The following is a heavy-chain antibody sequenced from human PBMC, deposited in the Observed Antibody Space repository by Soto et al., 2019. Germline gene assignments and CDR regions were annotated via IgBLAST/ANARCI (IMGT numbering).Heavy chain of an antibody. CDR1: GGSISSGGYY. V-gene: IGHV4-31*03. J-gene: IGHJ5*02. Sequence: QVQLQESGPGLVKPSQTLSLTCTVSGGSISSGGYYWSWIRQHPGKGLEWIGYIYHSGTTYYNPSLQSRVTIXVXTXXHQFSLKLTSVTAAXTAXXXXXXXXXXXXXXXXDPWGQGTLVTVSS. CDR3: XXXXXXXXXXXXDP. CDR2: IYHSGTT.